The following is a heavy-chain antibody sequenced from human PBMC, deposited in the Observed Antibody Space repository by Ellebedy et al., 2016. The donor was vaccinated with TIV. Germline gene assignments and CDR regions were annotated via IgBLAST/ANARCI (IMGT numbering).Heavy chain of an antibody. CDR2: MNPNSDNT. J-gene: IGHJ3*02. CDR1: GYTFTSYD. Sequence: VSVKVSCKTSGYTFTSYDINWVRQAPGQGLEWMGWMNPNSDNTGYAQKFQGRVTMTRNTSTSTAYMELSSLRSEDTAVYYCARASYYYESSGYMDAFDMWGQGTMVTVSP. V-gene: IGHV1-8*01. D-gene: IGHD3-22*01. CDR3: ARASYYYESSGYMDAFDM.